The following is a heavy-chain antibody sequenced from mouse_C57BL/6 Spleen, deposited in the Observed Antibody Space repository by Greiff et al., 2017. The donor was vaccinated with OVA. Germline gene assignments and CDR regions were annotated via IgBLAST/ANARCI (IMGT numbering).Heavy chain of an antibody. V-gene: IGHV1-80*01. Sequence: VQLQQSGAELVKPGASVKISCKASGYAFSSYWMNWVKQRPGKGLEWIGQIYPGDGDTNYNGKFKGKATLTADKSSSTAYMQLSILTSEDSAVYFCARKWDLLGDYFDYWGQGTTLTVAS. J-gene: IGHJ2*01. CDR2: IYPGDGDT. CDR3: ARKWDLLGDYFDY. CDR1: GYAFSSYW. D-gene: IGHD2-10*01.